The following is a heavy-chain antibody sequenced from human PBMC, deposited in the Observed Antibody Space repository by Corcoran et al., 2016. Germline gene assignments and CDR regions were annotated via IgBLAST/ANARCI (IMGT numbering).Heavy chain of an antibody. V-gene: IGHV3-7*03. Sequence: EVQLVESGGGLVQPGGSLRLSCAASGFTFSSYWMSWVRQAPGKGLEWVANIKQDGSEKYYVDSVKGRFTISRDNAKNSLYLQMNSLRAEDTAVYYCARDKGYCSGGSCYPLFDYLGQGTLVTVSS. D-gene: IGHD2-15*01. CDR3: ARDKGYCSGGSCYPLFDY. CDR2: IKQDGSEK. CDR1: GFTFSSYW. J-gene: IGHJ4*02.